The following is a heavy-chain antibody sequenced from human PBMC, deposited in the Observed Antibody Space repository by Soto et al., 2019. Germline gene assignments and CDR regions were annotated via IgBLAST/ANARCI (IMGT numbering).Heavy chain of an antibody. Sequence: QVQLVQSGAEEKKPGASVKVSCKASGYTFTNYAMHWVRQAPGHRLEWMGWINAGNGNTKYSQKFQGRVTITRDTSASTVYMEVSRLRSEDTAVYYCARRSGYYLIDHYWGQGTLVTVSS. CDR1: GYTFTNYA. D-gene: IGHD3-22*01. V-gene: IGHV1-3*05. CDR2: INAGNGNT. CDR3: ARRSGYYLIDHY. J-gene: IGHJ4*02.